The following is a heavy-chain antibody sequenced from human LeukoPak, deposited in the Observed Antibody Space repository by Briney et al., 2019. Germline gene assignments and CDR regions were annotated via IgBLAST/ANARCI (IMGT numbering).Heavy chain of an antibody. CDR1: GFTFSSYS. D-gene: IGHD1-1*01. Sequence: GGSLRLSCAASGFTFSSYSMSWVRQAPGKGLEWVSSISGSSTYIYYAGSVKGRFTISRDNAKSMLYLQMNSLRAEDTAVYYCAVKVHLNPFGYWGQGTLVAVSS. V-gene: IGHV3-21*06. CDR3: AVKVHLNPFGY. CDR2: ISGSSTYI. J-gene: IGHJ4*02.